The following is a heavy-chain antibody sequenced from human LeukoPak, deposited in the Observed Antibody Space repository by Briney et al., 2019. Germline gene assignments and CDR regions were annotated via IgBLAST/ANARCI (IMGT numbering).Heavy chain of an antibody. D-gene: IGHD3-16*01. J-gene: IGHJ4*02. Sequence: PGGSLRLSCAAFGFRFSDYYMSWIRQAPGKGLEWISYISGSGDNIYYAGPVQGRFTISRDNSKNSLFLQLSSLTPEDTAVYYCARDGGHYHSENHYDVNYWGQGTLVTVSS. CDR3: ARDGGHYHSENHYDVNY. CDR2: ISGSGDNI. V-gene: IGHV3-11*01. CDR1: GFRFSDYY.